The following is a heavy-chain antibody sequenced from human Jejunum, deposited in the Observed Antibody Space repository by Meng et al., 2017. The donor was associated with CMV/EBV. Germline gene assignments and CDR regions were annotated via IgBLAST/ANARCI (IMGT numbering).Heavy chain of an antibody. J-gene: IGHJ4*02. CDR3: AGSRSSAWHNFDD. CDR2: ISYAGTTK. D-gene: IGHD6-19*01. Sequence: QVQLVESGGGVVXPGRSMRLSCVASGFTFTTYAMHWVRQAPGKGMEWVAVISYAGTTKTYADSVKGRFTISRDNSKNTLFLQMNSLRAEDTAVYYCAGSRSSAWHNFDDWGQGTLGTVSS. V-gene: IGHV3-30-3*01. CDR1: GFTFTTYA.